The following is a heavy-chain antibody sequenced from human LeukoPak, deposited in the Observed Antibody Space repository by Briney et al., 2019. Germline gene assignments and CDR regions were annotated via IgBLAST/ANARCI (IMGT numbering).Heavy chain of an antibody. J-gene: IGHJ4*02. Sequence: SQTLSLTCAISGDSVSSNSAAWNWIRQSPSRGLEWLGRTYYRSKWYNDYAVSVKSQITINPDTSKNQFSLQLNSVTPEDTAVYYCARMTYYYDSSGYYFNDYWGQGTLVTVSS. D-gene: IGHD3-22*01. CDR1: GDSVSSNSAA. CDR2: TYYRSKWYN. V-gene: IGHV6-1*01. CDR3: ARMTYYYDSSGYYFNDY.